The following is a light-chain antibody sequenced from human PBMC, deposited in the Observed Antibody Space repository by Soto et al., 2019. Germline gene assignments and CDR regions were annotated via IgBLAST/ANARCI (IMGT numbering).Light chain of an antibody. V-gene: IGKV3-20*01. Sequence: EIVMTQSPATLSVSPGERATLSCRASQSAGNFLAWYQQKPGQAPRLLIYGASSRATGIPDRFSGSGSGTDFTLTISRLEPEDFAVYYCQQYGSSPWTFGQGTKVDIK. CDR1: QSAGNF. CDR2: GAS. J-gene: IGKJ1*01. CDR3: QQYGSSPWT.